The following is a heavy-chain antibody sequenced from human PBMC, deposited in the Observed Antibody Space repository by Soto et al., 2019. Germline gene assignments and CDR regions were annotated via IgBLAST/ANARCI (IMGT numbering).Heavy chain of an antibody. J-gene: IGHJ6*02. V-gene: IGHV1-69*01. CDR2: IIPIFGTA. CDR1: GGTFSSYA. D-gene: IGHD5-12*01. Sequence: QVQLVQSGAEVKKPGSSVKVSCKASGGTFSSYAISWVRQAPGQGLEWMGGIIPIFGTANYAQKFQGRVTITADESTRTAYMELSSLRSEDTAVYYCARDSSEEWLRGYYYYGMDVWGQGTTVTVSS. CDR3: ARDSSEEWLRGYYYYGMDV.